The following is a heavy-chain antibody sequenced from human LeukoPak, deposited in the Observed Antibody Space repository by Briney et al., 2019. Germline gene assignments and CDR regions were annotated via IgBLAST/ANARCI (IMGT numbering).Heavy chain of an antibody. Sequence: PGGSLRLSCAASGFTFSSYAMSWVRQAPGKGLEWVSAISGSGGSTYYAASVKGRFTISRDNAKNSLFLQMNSLRAEDTAVYYCARTGSSSCLGHDWGQGTLVTVSS. V-gene: IGHV3-23*01. J-gene: IGHJ4*02. CDR2: ISGSGGST. D-gene: IGHD6-13*01. CDR3: ARTGSSSCLGHD. CDR1: GFTFSSYA.